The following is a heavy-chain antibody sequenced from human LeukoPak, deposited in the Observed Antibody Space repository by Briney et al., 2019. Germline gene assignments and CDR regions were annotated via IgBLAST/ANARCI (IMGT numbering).Heavy chain of an antibody. D-gene: IGHD6-6*01. J-gene: IGHJ3*01. CDR1: GFIVSSNY. CDR3: ARSSYSSSSSV. CDR2: IYKDGRT. Sequence: PGGSLRLSCAASGFIVSSNYMTWVRQAPGKGLEWVSVIYKDGRTFYADSVKGRFTISRDNSKNSLYLQINSLRAEDTAVYYCARSSYSSSSSVWGQGTMVTVSS. V-gene: IGHV3-53*01.